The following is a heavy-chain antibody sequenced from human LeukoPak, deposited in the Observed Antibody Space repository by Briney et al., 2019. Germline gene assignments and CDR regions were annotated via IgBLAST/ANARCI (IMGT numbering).Heavy chain of an antibody. CDR3: VRDTASSTVGVDY. J-gene: IGHJ4*02. CDR1: GFTFSSYE. CDR2: ISSSGSTI. D-gene: IGHD3-16*01. V-gene: IGHV3-48*03. Sequence: GGSLRLSCAASGFTFSSYEMNWVRQAPGKGLEWVSYISSSGSTIYYADSVKGRFTISRDNAKNSLYLQMNSLRAEDTAVYYCVRDTASSTVGVDYWGRGTLVTVSS.